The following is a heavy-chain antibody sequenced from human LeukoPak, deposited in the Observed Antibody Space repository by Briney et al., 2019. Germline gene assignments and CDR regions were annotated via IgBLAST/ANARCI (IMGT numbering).Heavy chain of an antibody. V-gene: IGHV3-48*01. CDR3: AREGPRRVGYNLPSYDAFDI. J-gene: IGHJ3*02. CDR2: ISSSSSTI. CDR1: GFTFSSYS. D-gene: IGHD5-24*01. Sequence: GGSLRLSCAASGFTFSSYSMNWVRQAPGKGLEWVSYISSSSSTIYYADSVKGRFTISRDNAKNSLYLQMNSLRAEDTAVYYCAREGPRRVGYNLPSYDAFDIWGQGTMVTVSS.